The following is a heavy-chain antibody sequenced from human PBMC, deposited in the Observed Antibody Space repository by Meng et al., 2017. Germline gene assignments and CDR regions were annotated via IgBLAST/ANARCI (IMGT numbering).Heavy chain of an antibody. D-gene: IGHD3-10*01. CDR1: VGSFSGYY. V-gene: IGHV4-34*01. CDR3: ARGLRITMVRGVKGWFDP. Sequence: WDPVVCPPSLPLSLTRVVYVGSFSGYYWSWIRQPPGKVLEWIGEINHSGSTNYNPSLKSRVTISVDTSKNQFSLKLSSVTAADTAVYYCARGLRITMVRGVKGWFDPWGQGTLVTVSS. CDR2: INHSGST. J-gene: IGHJ5*02.